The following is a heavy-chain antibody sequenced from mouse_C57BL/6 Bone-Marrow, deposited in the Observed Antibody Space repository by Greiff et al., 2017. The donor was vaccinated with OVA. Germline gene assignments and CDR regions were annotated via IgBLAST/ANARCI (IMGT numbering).Heavy chain of an antibody. J-gene: IGHJ2*01. V-gene: IGHV1-15*01. CDR3: TRGDYGSPPYYFDY. Sequence: QVQLQQSGAELVRPGASVTLSCKASGYTFTDYEMHWVKQTPVHGLEWIGAIDPETGGTAYNQKFKGKAILTADKSSSTAYMELRSLTSEDSAVYYCTRGDYGSPPYYFDYWGQGTTLTVSS. D-gene: IGHD1-1*01. CDR1: GYTFTDYE. CDR2: IDPETGGT.